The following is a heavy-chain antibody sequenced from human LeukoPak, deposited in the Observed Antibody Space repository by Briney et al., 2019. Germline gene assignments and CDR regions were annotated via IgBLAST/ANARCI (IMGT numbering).Heavy chain of an antibody. J-gene: IGHJ4*02. CDR3: AKVGDMVRGVIITYPFDY. CDR1: GGSISSSSYY. CDR2: ISGSGGST. V-gene: IGHV3-23*01. Sequence: ETLSLTCTVSGGSISSSSYYWGWLRQPPGKGLEWVSAISGSGGSTYYADSVKGRFTISRDNSKNTLYLQMNSLRAEDTAVYYCAKVGDMVRGVIITYPFDYWGQGTLVTVSS. D-gene: IGHD3-10*01.